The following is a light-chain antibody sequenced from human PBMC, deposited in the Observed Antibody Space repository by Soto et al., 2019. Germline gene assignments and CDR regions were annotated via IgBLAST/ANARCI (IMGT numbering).Light chain of an antibody. CDR2: EVS. CDR1: SNDVGAYNS. Sequence: QSVLTQPASVSGSPGQSITISCTGTSNDVGAYNSVSWYQQHPGKAPQLMIYEVSNRPSGVSNRFSGSKSGNTASLTISGLKVEDEADYYCCSSGGSPTYVFGTGTKLTVL. J-gene: IGLJ1*01. CDR3: CSSGGSPTYV. V-gene: IGLV2-23*02.